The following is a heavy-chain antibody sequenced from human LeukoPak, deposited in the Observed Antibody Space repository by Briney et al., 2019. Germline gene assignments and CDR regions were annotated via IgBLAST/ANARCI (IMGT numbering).Heavy chain of an antibody. D-gene: IGHD3-10*01. CDR3: ARNYGSGSSSLYYFDY. V-gene: IGHV4-34*01. CDR1: GGSFSGYY. Sequence: SETLSLTCAVYGGSFSGYYWSWIRQSPGKGLEWIGEINHSGSTNYKPSLENRISISVDTSKNQFSLKLSSVTAADTAVYYCARNYGSGSSSLYYFDYWGQGTLVTVSS. CDR2: INHSGST. J-gene: IGHJ4*02.